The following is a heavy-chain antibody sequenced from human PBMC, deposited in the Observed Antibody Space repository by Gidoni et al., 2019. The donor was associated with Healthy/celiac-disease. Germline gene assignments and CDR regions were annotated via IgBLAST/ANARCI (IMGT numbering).Heavy chain of an antibody. CDR3: AKEHYYDSSGYDFDY. CDR2: ISGSGGST. V-gene: IGHV3-23*01. D-gene: IGHD3-22*01. Sequence: EVQLLESGVGLVQPGGSLRLSCAASGLPFSSYAMSWVRQAPGTGLEWVSAISGSGGSTYYADSVKGRFTISRDNSKNTLYLQMNSLRAEDTAVYYCAKEHYYDSSGYDFDYWGQGTLVTVSS. CDR1: GLPFSSYA. J-gene: IGHJ4*02.